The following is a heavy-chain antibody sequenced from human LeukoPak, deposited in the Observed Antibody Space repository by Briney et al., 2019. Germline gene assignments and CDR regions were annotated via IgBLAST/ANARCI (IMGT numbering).Heavy chain of an antibody. CDR2: IYYSGNT. V-gene: IGHV4-59*01. D-gene: IGHD5-18*01. Sequence: SETLSLTCTVSGGSINTYYWSWIRQPPGKGLEWIGYIYYSGNTNYNPSLKSRVTISVDRSKNQFSLKLSSVTAADTAVYYCARDKRSGYSYGYVGMDVWGQGTMVTVSS. J-gene: IGHJ3*01. CDR1: GGSINTYY. CDR3: ARDKRSGYSYGYVGMDV.